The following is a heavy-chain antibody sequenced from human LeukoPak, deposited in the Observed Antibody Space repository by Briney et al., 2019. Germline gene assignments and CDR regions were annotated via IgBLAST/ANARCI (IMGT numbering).Heavy chain of an antibody. CDR3: AKDGVWQSYYFDY. CDR1: GFTFTSYA. V-gene: IGHV3-23*01. CDR2: ISDSSGHT. D-gene: IGHD6-19*01. Sequence: PGGSLRLSCAASGFTFTSYAMSWVRQAPGKGLEWVSSISDSSGHTYYADSVRGRFTISRDNSKNTVLLQMNSLRAEDTAIYYCAKDGVWQSYYFDYWGQGTLVTVSS. J-gene: IGHJ4*02.